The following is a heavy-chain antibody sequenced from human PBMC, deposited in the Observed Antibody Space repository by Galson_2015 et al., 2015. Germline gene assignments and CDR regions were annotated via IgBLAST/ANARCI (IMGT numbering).Heavy chain of an antibody. Sequence: SLRLSCAASGFTFSSYAMSWVRQAPGKGLEWVSAISGSGGSTYYADSVKSRFTISRDNSKNTLYLQMNSLRAEDTAVYYCAKSRGHYYDSSGLDLWGRGTLVTVSS. D-gene: IGHD3-22*01. CDR3: AKSRGHYYDSSGLDL. CDR2: ISGSGGST. CDR1: GFTFSSYA. J-gene: IGHJ2*01. V-gene: IGHV3-23*01.